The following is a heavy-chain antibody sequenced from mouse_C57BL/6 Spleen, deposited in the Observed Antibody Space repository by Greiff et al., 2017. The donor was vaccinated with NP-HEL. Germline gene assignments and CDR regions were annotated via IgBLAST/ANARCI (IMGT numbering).Heavy chain of an antibody. Sequence: QVQLQQSGTELVKPGASVKLSCKASGYTFTSYWMHWVKQRPGQGLEWIGNINPSNGGTNYNEKFKSKATLTVDKSSSTAYMQLSSLTSEDSAVYYCARGEGQLGAWFAYWGKGTLVTVSA. J-gene: IGHJ3*01. D-gene: IGHD3-2*01. CDR3: ARGEGQLGAWFAY. CDR1: GYTFTSYW. CDR2: INPSNGGT. V-gene: IGHV1-53*01.